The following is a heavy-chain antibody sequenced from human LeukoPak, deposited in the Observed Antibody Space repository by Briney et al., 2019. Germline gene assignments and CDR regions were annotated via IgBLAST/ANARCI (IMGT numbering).Heavy chain of an antibody. Sequence: WASVKVSCKASGYTFTSYGISWVRQAPGQGLEWMGWISAYNGNTNYAQKLQGRVTMTTDTSTSTAYMELRSLRSDDTAVYYCARDADILTGYTLYYYYYGMDVWGQGTTVTVSS. V-gene: IGHV1-18*01. CDR3: ARDADILTGYTLYYYYYGMDV. D-gene: IGHD3-9*01. CDR2: ISAYNGNT. CDR1: GYTFTSYG. J-gene: IGHJ6*02.